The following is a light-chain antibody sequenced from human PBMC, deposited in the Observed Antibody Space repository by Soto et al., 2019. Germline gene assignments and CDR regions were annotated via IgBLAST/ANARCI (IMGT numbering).Light chain of an antibody. CDR2: KAS. Sequence: DIQMTQSPSTLSASVGDRVTITCRASQSISSWLAWYQQKPGKAPNLLIYKASSLESGVPSRFSGSGSGTEFTLTISSLQPDDFATYYYQQYNSWTFGQGTKVEIK. CDR1: QSISSW. CDR3: QQYNSWT. J-gene: IGKJ1*01. V-gene: IGKV1-5*03.